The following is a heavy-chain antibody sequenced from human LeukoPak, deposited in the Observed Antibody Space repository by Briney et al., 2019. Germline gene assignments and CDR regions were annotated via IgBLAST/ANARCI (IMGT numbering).Heavy chain of an antibody. Sequence: SETLSLTCAVYGGSFSGYYWSWIRQPPGKGLEWIGEIKHSGSSNYNPSLKSRVTISVDTSKNQFSLKLSSVTAADTAVYYCARGRTPKYCTNGVCSRNYYYYMDVWGKGPRSPSP. CDR2: IKHSGSS. D-gene: IGHD2-8*01. V-gene: IGHV4-34*01. CDR1: GGSFSGYY. CDR3: ARGRTPKYCTNGVCSRNYYYYMDV. J-gene: IGHJ6*03.